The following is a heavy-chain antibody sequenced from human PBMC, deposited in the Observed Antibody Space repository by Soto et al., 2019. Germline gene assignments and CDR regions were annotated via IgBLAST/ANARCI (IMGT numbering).Heavy chain of an antibody. J-gene: IGHJ6*02. V-gene: IGHV4-39*01. CDR1: GGSISSSSYY. D-gene: IGHD2-21*01. CDR2: IYYSGST. CDR3: ARVIWDYYGMDV. Sequence: SETLSLTCTVSGGSISSSSYYWGWIRQPPGKGLEWIGSIYYSGSTYYNPSLKSRVTISVDTSKNQFSLKLSSVTAADTAVYYCARVIWDYYGMDVWGQGTTVTVSS.